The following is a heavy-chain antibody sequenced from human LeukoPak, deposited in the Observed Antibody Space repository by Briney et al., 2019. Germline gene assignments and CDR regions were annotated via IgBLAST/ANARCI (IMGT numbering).Heavy chain of an antibody. CDR3: ARDMIAARPNWFDP. CDR2: FDPEDGET. J-gene: IGHJ5*02. V-gene: IGHV1-24*01. D-gene: IGHD6-6*01. Sequence: ASVKVSCKVSGYTLTELSMHWVRQAPGKGLEWMGGFDPEDGETIYAQKFQGRVTMTEDTSTDTAYMELSSLRSEDTAVYYCARDMIAARPNWFDPWGQGTLVTVSS. CDR1: GYTLTELS.